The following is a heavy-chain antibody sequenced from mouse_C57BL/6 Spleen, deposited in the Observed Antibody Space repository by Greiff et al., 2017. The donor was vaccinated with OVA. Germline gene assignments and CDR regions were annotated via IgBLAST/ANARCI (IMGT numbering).Heavy chain of an antibody. CDR3: TTDYYGSSYVGYFDV. J-gene: IGHJ1*03. D-gene: IGHD1-1*01. CDR1: GFNIKDYY. CDR2: IDPEDGDT. Sequence: VQLQQSGAELVRPGASVKLSCTASGFNIKDYYMHWVKQRPEQGLEWIGRIDPEDGDTEYAPKFQGKATMTADTSSNTAYLQLSSLTSEDTAVYYCTTDYYGSSYVGYFDVWGTGTTVTVSS. V-gene: IGHV14-1*01.